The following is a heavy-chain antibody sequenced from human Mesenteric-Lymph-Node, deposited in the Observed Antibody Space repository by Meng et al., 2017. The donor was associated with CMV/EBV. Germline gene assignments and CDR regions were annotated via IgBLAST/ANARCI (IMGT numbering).Heavy chain of an antibody. CDR1: GGSISSSSYY. Sequence: GSLRLSCTVSGGSISSSSYYWGWIRQPPGKGLEWIGSIYYSGSTYYNPSPKSRVTISVDTSKNQFSLKLSSVTAADTAVYYCASGTTVVLYYFDSWGQGTLVTVSS. J-gene: IGHJ4*02. D-gene: IGHD4-23*01. V-gene: IGHV4-39*07. CDR2: IYYSGST. CDR3: ASGTTVVLYYFDS.